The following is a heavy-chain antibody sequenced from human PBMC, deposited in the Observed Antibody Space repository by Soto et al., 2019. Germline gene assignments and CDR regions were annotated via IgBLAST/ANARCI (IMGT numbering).Heavy chain of an antibody. CDR3: ARSSTYYYGSEAHYMDV. V-gene: IGHV4-59*01. CDR1: GGSISRYY. CDR2: LYNSGST. D-gene: IGHD3-10*01. J-gene: IGHJ6*03. Sequence: SETLSLTCTVSGGSISRYYWSWIRQPPGKGPEWIGYLYNSGSTDYNPSLKSRVTISVDTSKIQFSLKLSSVTAADTAVYYCARSSTYYYGSEAHYMDVWGKGTTVTVSS.